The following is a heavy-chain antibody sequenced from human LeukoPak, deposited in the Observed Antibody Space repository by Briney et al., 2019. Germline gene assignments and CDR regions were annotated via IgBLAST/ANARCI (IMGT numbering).Heavy chain of an antibody. V-gene: IGHV3-23*01. J-gene: IGHJ4*02. CDR3: AKGTVRFLEWSQRGYFDY. CDR2: ISSTVINT. Sequence: PGGFLRLSCAASGFTFSNYAMTWVRQAPGKGLEWVSSISSTVINTYNADSVKGRFTISRDNSKNTLYLQMNSLRADDTAIYYCAKGTVRFLEWSQRGYFDYWGQGILVTVSS. CDR1: GFTFSNYA. D-gene: IGHD3-3*01.